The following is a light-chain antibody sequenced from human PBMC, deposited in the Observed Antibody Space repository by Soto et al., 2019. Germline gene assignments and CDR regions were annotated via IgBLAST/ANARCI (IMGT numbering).Light chain of an antibody. J-gene: IGKJ5*01. CDR3: QHYVSPPIT. CDR1: QSVSSN. CDR2: GAS. Sequence: EIVLTQFPATLSLSPGEGATLSCRASQSVSSNLAWYQQKPGQAPSLLIYGASTRATGTPDRFSGSGSGTDFTLTISRLEPEDFAVYYCQHYVSPPITFGQGTRLEIK. V-gene: IGKV3-20*01.